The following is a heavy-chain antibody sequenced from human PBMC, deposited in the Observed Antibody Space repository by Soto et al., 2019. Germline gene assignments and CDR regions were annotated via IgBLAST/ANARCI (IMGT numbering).Heavy chain of an antibody. Sequence: PGESLKISCKGSGYSFTIYWIGWVRQMPGKGLEWMGIIYPGDSDTRYSPSFQGQVTISADKSISTAYLQWSSLKASDTAMYYCACSIAAAPDAFDIWGQGTMVTVSS. J-gene: IGHJ3*02. CDR3: ACSIAAAPDAFDI. CDR2: IYPGDSDT. V-gene: IGHV5-51*01. CDR1: GYSFTIYW. D-gene: IGHD6-13*01.